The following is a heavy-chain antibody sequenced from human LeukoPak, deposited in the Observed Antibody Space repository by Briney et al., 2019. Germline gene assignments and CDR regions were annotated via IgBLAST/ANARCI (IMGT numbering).Heavy chain of an antibody. CDR1: GYSFTTYW. CDR3: ARQRYCSSGSCRGMDV. J-gene: IGHJ6*02. V-gene: IGHV5-51*01. D-gene: IGHD2-15*01. CDR2: IYPGDSDT. Sequence: GESLKISCKGSGYSFTTYWIGWVRQMPGKGLEWMGIIYPGDSDTRYSPSFQGQVTVSADKSISTAYLQWSSLKASDTAMYYCARQRYCSSGSCRGMDVWGQGTTVTVSS.